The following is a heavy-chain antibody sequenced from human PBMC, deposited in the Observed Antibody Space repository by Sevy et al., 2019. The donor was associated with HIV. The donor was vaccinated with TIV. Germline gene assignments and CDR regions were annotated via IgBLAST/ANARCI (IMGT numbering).Heavy chain of an antibody. CDR1: GGTFSSYA. CDR2: FIPTLGTA. V-gene: IGHV1-69*13. J-gene: IGHJ6*02. CDR3: ASSEFWSSKYYYYGMDV. D-gene: IGHD3-3*01. Sequence: ASVKVSCKASGGTFSSYAISWVRQAPGQGLEWMGGFIPTLGTANSQKRFQGRVTITADESTSTAYMELSSLRSEDTAVYYCASSEFWSSKYYYYGMDVWGQGTTVTVSS.